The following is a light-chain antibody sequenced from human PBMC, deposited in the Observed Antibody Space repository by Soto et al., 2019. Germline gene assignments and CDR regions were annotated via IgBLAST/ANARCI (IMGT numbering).Light chain of an antibody. CDR2: DAS. Sequence: SPSLSTMSASVGDRVPITCRASQSISTCLAWYQQKPGKAPKLLIYDASILNSGVPSTFSGSGSGTEFSLTISSLQPYDFATYYCQQYNSYYPRTFGQGTKVDIK. J-gene: IGKJ1*01. V-gene: IGKV1-5*01. CDR3: QQYNSYYPRT. CDR1: QSISTC.